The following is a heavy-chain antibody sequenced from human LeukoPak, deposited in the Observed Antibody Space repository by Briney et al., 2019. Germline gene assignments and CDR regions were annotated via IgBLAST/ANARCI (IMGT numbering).Heavy chain of an antibody. V-gene: IGHV3-9*01. J-gene: IGHJ6*03. D-gene: IGHD5-12*01. Sequence: ADSVKGRFTISRDNAKNSLYLQMNSLRAEDTALYYCAKDMAHYYYYMDVWGKGTTVTISS. CDR3: AKDMAHYYYYMDV.